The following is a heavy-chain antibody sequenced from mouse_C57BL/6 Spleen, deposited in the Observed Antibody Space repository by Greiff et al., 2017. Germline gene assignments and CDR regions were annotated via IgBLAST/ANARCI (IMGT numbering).Heavy chain of an antibody. V-gene: IGHV5-4*01. J-gene: IGHJ2*01. CDR3: AGDYYGSSSFDY. CDR1: GFTFSSYA. Sequence: EVMLVESGGGLVKPGGSLKLSCAASGFTFSSYAMSWVRQTPEKRLEWVATISDGGSYTYYPDNVKGRFTISRDNAKNNLYLQMSHLKSEDTAMYYCAGDYYGSSSFDYWGQGTTLTVSS. D-gene: IGHD1-1*01. CDR2: ISDGGSYT.